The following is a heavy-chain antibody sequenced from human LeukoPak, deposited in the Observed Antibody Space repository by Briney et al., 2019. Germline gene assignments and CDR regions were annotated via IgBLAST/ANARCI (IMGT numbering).Heavy chain of an antibody. V-gene: IGHV3-30*02. CDR3: ARHLSGITGYTYGRGIDY. CDR2: IRYDGSNK. D-gene: IGHD5-18*01. Sequence: GGSLRLSCAASGFTFSSYGMHWVRQAPGKGLEWVAFIRYDGSNKYYADSVKGRFTISRDNSKNTLYLQMNSLRAEDTAVYYCARHLSGITGYTYGRGIDYWGQGTLVTVSS. J-gene: IGHJ4*02. CDR1: GFTFSSYG.